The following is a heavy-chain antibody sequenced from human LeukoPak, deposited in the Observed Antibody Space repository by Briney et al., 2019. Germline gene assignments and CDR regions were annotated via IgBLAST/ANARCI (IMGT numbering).Heavy chain of an antibody. CDR3: ARGLVMAAAGTRDAFDI. CDR2: ISSSGGTI. Sequence: PGGSLRLSCAASGFTFSSYEMNWVRQAPGKGLEWVSYISSSGGTIYYADSVKGRFTISRDNSKNTLYLQMDSLRAEDTAVYYCARGLVMAAAGTRDAFDIWGQGTMVTVSS. V-gene: IGHV3-48*03. D-gene: IGHD6-13*01. CDR1: GFTFSSYE. J-gene: IGHJ3*02.